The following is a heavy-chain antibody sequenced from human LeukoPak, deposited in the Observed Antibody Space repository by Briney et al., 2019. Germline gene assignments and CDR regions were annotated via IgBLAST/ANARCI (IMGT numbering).Heavy chain of an antibody. CDR3: ARAFSMTTVVTLDFDY. J-gene: IGHJ4*02. V-gene: IGHV1-46*01. D-gene: IGHD4-23*01. CDR1: GYTFTSYY. Sequence: ASVKVSCKASGYTFTSYYMHWARQAPGQGLEWMGIINPSGGSTSYAQKFQGRVTMTRDTSTSTVYMELSSLRSEDTAVYYCARAFSMTTVVTLDFDYWGQGTLVTVSS. CDR2: INPSGGST.